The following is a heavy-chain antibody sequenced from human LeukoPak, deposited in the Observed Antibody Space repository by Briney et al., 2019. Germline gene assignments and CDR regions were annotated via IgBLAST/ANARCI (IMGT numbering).Heavy chain of an antibody. D-gene: IGHD2-15*01. J-gene: IGHJ4*02. CDR2: ISSSGSTI. CDR3: ARGGYCSGGNCYATLYDF. Sequence: PGGSLRLSCAASGFTFSDYYMSWIRQAPGKGLEWVSYISSSGSTIYYADSVKGRFTISRDNAKNLLYLQMNSLRAEDTAVYYCARGGYCSGGNCYATLYDFWGQGTRVTVSS. V-gene: IGHV3-11*04. CDR1: GFTFSDYY.